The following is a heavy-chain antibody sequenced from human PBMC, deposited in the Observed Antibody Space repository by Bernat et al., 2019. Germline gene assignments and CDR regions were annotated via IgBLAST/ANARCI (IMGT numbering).Heavy chain of an antibody. D-gene: IGHD4-4*01. CDR3: TKGGYSHYAPFDY. CDR1: GVTFSRYA. V-gene: IGHV3-23*04. J-gene: IGHJ4*02. CDR2: INPSGIKT. Sequence: VRLGEAGGGRVQPGGSLGRSCAASGVTFSRYAMNWVRQTPGKGLEWVSSINPSGIKTYYADSVTGRFTISRDNSNNTVILEMNTLRDEDVALYYCTKGGYSHYAPFDYWGQGTQVTVSA.